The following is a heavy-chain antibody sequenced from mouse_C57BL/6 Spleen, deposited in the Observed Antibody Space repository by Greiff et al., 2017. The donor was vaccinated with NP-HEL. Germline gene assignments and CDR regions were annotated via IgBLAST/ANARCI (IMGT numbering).Heavy chain of an antibody. CDR2: IDPENGDT. CDR1: GFNIKDDY. CDR3: TTEQAFAY. V-gene: IGHV14-4*01. J-gene: IGHJ3*01. Sequence: EVQLQQSGAELVRPGASVKLSCTASGFNIKDDYMHWVKQRPEQGLEWIGWIDPENGDTEYASKFQGKATITADTSSNTAYLQLSSLTSEDTAVYYGTTEQAFAYWGQGTLVTVSA. D-gene: IGHD3-2*02.